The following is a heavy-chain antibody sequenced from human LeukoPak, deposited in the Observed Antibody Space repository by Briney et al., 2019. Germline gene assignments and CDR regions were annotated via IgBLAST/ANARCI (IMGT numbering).Heavy chain of an antibody. V-gene: IGHV1-18*04. CDR3: ARDLGGNPVDY. CDR2: ISAYNGNT. J-gene: IGHJ4*02. CDR1: GYTFTGYY. D-gene: IGHD1-26*01. Sequence: ASVKVSCKASGYTFTGYYMHWVRQAPGQGLEWMGWISAYNGNTNYAQKFQGRVTMTTDTSTSTAYMELRSLRSDDTAVYYCARDLGGNPVDYWGQGTLVTVSS.